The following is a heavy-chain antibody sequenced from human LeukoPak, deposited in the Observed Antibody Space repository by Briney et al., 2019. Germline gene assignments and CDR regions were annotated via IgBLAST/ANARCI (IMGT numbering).Heavy chain of an antibody. CDR3: AKDRISYYDSSGYYYEGGFDY. D-gene: IGHD3-22*01. J-gene: IGHJ4*02. CDR2: ISWNSGSI. Sequence: GGSLRLSCAASGFTFDDYAMHWVRQAPGKGLEWVSDISWNSGSIGYADSVKGRFTISRDNAKNSLYLQMNSLRAEDTALYYCAKDRISYYDSSGYYYEGGFDYWGQGTLVTVSS. CDR1: GFTFDDYA. V-gene: IGHV3-9*01.